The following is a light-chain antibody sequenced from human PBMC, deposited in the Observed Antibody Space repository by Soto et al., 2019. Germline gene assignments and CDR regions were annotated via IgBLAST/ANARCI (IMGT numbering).Light chain of an antibody. CDR2: DAS. CDR3: QQYNSYWK. J-gene: IGKJ1*01. Sequence: DIQITQSPSTLSASVLDRVTLTFRASQSISSWLAWYQQKPGKAPKLLIYDASSLESGVPSRFSGRGSGTEFTLTISSLQPDDFATYYCQQYNSYWKFGQGTKVDI. V-gene: IGKV1-5*01. CDR1: QSISSW.